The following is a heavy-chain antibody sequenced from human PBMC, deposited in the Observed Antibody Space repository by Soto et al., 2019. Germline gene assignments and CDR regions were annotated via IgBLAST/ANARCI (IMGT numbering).Heavy chain of an antibody. Sequence: GGSLRLSCAASGFTFSSYAMSWVRQAPGKGLEWVSSVSGGGGSTYYADSVRGRFTISRDNSKNTLSLQMNSLRVEDTAVYYCAKEVGVVPAAMFDYWGQGTLVTVSS. D-gene: IGHD2-2*01. V-gene: IGHV3-23*01. CDR3: AKEVGVVPAAMFDY. CDR2: VSGGGGST. CDR1: GFTFSSYA. J-gene: IGHJ4*02.